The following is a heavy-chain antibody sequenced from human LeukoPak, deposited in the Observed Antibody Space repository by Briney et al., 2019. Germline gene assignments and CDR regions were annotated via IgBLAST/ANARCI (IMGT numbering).Heavy chain of an antibody. D-gene: IGHD3-16*01. CDR2: IWYDGSNQ. CDR3: ARDSELKVGGSFDY. J-gene: IGHJ4*02. CDR1: GITVSVNY. Sequence: GGSLRLSCAASGITVSVNYMSWVRQAPNKGLEWVAIIWYDGSNQYYADSVKGRFTVSRDSSKNTMYLQMNSLRAEDTAVYYCARDSELKVGGSFDYWGQGTLVTVSS. V-gene: IGHV3-33*08.